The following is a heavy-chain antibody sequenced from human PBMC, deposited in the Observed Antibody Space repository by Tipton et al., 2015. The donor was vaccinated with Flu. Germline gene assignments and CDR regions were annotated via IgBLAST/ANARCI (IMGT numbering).Heavy chain of an antibody. D-gene: IGHD6-13*01. CDR3: AGDLGSSWGIDY. Sequence: SLRLSCAASGFTFSSYSMNWVRQAPGKGLEWVSSISSSSSYIYYADSAKGRFTISRDNAKNSLYLQMNSLRAEDTAVYYCAGDLGSSWGIDYWGQGTLVTVSS. J-gene: IGHJ4*02. CDR2: ISSSSSYI. V-gene: IGHV3-21*01. CDR1: GFTFSSYS.